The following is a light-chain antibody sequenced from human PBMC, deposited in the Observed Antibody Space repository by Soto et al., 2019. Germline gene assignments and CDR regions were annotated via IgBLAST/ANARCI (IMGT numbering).Light chain of an antibody. Sequence: IVLTQSPATLSLSPGERVTLSCRASQSVSNSLAWYQQKPGQAPSLLIYGASSRATGIPDRFSGSGSGTDFTLTISRLEPEDFAVYYCQQYGSSITFGQGTRLENK. V-gene: IGKV3-20*01. J-gene: IGKJ5*01. CDR1: QSVSNS. CDR2: GAS. CDR3: QQYGSSIT.